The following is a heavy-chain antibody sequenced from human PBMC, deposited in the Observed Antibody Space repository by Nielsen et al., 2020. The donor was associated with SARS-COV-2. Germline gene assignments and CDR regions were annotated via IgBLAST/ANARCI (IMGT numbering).Heavy chain of an antibody. D-gene: IGHD3-3*01. J-gene: IGHJ6*02. CDR1: GGSISSYY. CDR2: IYYSGST. V-gene: IGHV4-59*08. CDR3: ARTITIFGVVIRGSMDV. Sequence: SETLSLTCTVSGGSISSYYWSWIRQPPGKGLEWIGYIYYSGSTNYNPSLKSRVTISVDTSKNQFSLKLSSVTAADMAVYYCARTITIFGVVIRGSMDVWGQGTTVTVSS.